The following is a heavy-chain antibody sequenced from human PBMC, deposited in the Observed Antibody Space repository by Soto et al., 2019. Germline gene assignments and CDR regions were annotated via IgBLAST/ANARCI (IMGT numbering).Heavy chain of an antibody. V-gene: IGHV3-21*01. CDR3: TRDPRYSRGWYYFDY. D-gene: IGHD6-19*01. Sequence: EVHLVESGGGLVKPGGSLRLSCAASGFTFSDYTMNWVRQAPGKGLEWVSSISSSNMYIHYADSVKGRFTISRDNAKNSRYPQMDSRRAEDTAVYYCTRDPRYSRGWYYFDYWGQGTLVTVSS. CDR1: GFTFSDYT. J-gene: IGHJ4*02. CDR2: ISSSNMYI.